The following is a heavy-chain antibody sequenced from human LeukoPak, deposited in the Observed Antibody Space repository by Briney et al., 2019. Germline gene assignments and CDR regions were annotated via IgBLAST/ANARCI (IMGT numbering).Heavy chain of an antibody. CDR1: GFTFSSYA. CDR2: VSGSGGTT. D-gene: IGHD3-16*02. Sequence: GGSLRLSCAASGFTFSSYAMTWVRQAPGKGLEWVSTVSGSGGTTYYAGSVKGRFTVSRDNSKSTLFLQMNSLRAEDTAAYYCAKSLGVGGYTRYKGFDQWGQGTLVVVSS. J-gene: IGHJ4*02. CDR3: AKSLGVGGYTRYKGFDQ. V-gene: IGHV3-23*01.